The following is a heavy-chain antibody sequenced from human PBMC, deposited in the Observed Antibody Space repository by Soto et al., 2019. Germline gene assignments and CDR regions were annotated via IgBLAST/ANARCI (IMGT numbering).Heavy chain of an antibody. V-gene: IGHV4-39*01. CDR2: IYYSGST. CDR1: GGSISSSSYY. D-gene: IGHD2-2*02. J-gene: IGHJ6*02. CDR3: TSLSIGYCSSTSCYTQPAYYYYGMDV. Sequence: QLQLQESGPGLVKPSETLSLTCTVSGGSISSSSYYWGWIRQPPGKGLEWIGCIYYSGSTYYNPSLKSRLTISVDTSKNQFSLKLSSVTAADAAVYCCTSLSIGYCSSTSCYTQPAYYYYGMDVWGQGTTVTVSS.